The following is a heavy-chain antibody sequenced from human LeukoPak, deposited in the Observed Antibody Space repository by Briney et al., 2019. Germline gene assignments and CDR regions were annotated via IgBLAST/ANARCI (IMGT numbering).Heavy chain of an antibody. V-gene: IGHV3-53*04. D-gene: IGHD1-26*01. J-gene: IGHJ4*02. CDR1: GFTVSSNY. Sequence: GGSLRLSCAASGFTVSSNYMSWVRQAPGKGLEWVSVIYSGGSTYYADSVKGRFTISRHNSKNTLYLQMNSLRAEDTAVYYCAKGRGATLPYYFDYWGQGTLVTVSS. CDR2: IYSGGST. CDR3: AKGRGATLPYYFDY.